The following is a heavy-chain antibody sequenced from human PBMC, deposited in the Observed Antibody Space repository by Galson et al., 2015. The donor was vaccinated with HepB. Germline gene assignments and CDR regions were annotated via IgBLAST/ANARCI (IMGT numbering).Heavy chain of an antibody. Sequence: SMRLSCAASGFTFSSHAMSWVRRAPGKGLEWVSAISDSGGCTYYADSVKGRFTISRDNSKSTLYLQMNRLVTDDTAVYYCAEAWYCGSTSCYSWSWFDPLGQGTLVTVSS. CDR2: ISDSGGCT. CDR3: AEAWYCGSTSCYSWSWFDP. V-gene: IGHV3-23*01. CDR1: GFTFSSHA. J-gene: IGHJ5*02. D-gene: IGHD2-2*01.